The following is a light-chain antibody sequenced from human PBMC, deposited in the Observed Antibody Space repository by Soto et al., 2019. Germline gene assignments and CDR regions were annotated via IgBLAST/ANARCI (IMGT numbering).Light chain of an antibody. CDR3: QRSFSTPLT. J-gene: IGKJ4*01. CDR1: QSISSY. V-gene: IGKV1-39*01. Sequence: DIQMTQSPSSLYASVGDRVTITCRASQSISSYLHWYQQKPAKAPKLLIYAASSLQSGVPSRFSGSGSGTDFTLTISSLQPEDFATYYCQRSFSTPLTFGGGTKVEIK. CDR2: AAS.